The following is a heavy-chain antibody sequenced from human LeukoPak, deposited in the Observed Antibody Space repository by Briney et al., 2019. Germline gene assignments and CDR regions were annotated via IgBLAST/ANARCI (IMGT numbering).Heavy chain of an antibody. J-gene: IGHJ3*02. CDR2: INSDGSSS. Sequence: GGSLRLSCAASGFTFSSNWRHWVRHAPGKGLVWVSRINSDGSSSRYADSVKGRFTISRDNAKNTVYLLMDSLRIEDTAVYYCARGYASYEVVDIWGQGTMVTVS. D-gene: IGHD2-2*01. V-gene: IGHV3-74*01. CDR3: ARGYASYEVVDI. CDR1: GFTFSSNW.